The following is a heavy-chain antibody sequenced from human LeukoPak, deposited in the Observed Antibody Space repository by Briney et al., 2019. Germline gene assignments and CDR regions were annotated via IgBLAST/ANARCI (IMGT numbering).Heavy chain of an antibody. Sequence: PGGSLRLSCAASGFTFSSYAMHWVRQAPGKGLEWVAFIWPDGSKKYYADSVKGRFTISRDNSKSTLSLQVNSLRPEDTALYFCAKISSSAEPNFDYWGQGTLLTVSS. CDR1: GFTFSSYA. CDR2: IWPDGSKK. J-gene: IGHJ4*02. CDR3: AKISSSAEPNFDY. D-gene: IGHD1-14*01. V-gene: IGHV3-30*02.